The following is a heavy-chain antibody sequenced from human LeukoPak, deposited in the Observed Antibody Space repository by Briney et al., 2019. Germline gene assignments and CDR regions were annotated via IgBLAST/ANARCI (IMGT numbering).Heavy chain of an antibody. J-gene: IGHJ6*03. CDR3: ARGRVANYYYYYMDV. CDR2: IIPIFGTA. Sequence: SVKVSCKASGGTFSSYAISWVRQAPGQGLEWMGGIIPIFGTANYAQKFQGRVTITADKSTSTAYMELSSLRSEDTAVYYCARGRVANYYYYYMDVWGKGTTVTVSS. V-gene: IGHV1-69*06. CDR1: GGTFSSYA. D-gene: IGHD2-15*01.